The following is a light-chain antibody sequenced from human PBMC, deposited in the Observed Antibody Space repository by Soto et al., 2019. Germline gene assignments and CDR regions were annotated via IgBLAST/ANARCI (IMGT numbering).Light chain of an antibody. J-gene: IGKJ1*01. CDR2: DVA. V-gene: IGKV3-11*01. CDR1: QSVYSL. Sequence: EVVLTQSPATLSLSPGERATVSCRASQSVYSLLAWYQQKPGQAPRLLIFDVATRATGIPARFSGSGFGTDFTLTISNLEPEDFAVSYCQQRANLWTFGQGTRVQIK. CDR3: QQRANLWT.